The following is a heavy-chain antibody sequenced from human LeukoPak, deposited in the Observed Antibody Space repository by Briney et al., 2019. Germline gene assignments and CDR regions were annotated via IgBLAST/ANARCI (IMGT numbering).Heavy chain of an antibody. Sequence: SGTLSLTCAVSGGSVSSGGYSWSWIRQPPGNGLEWIGYIYHSGRASYNPSLKSRVTISLDRSRNHVSLNLTSVTAADTAVYYCARSGSTDFDYWGQGTLVTVSS. CDR2: IYHSGRA. J-gene: IGHJ4*02. CDR3: ARSGSTDFDY. V-gene: IGHV4-30-2*01. CDR1: GGSVSSGGYS. D-gene: IGHD5-12*01.